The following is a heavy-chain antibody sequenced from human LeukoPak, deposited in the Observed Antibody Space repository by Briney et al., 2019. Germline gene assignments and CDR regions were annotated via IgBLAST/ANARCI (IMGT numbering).Heavy chain of an antibody. CDR3: ARVSGAASGSGWSLDY. CDR2: INHSGST. CDR1: GGSFSGYY. J-gene: IGHJ4*02. Sequence: SETLSLTCAVYGGSFSGYYWSWIRQPPGKGLEWIGEINHSGSTNYNPSLKSRVTISVDTSKNQFSLKLSSVTAADTAVYYCARVSGAASGSGWSLDYWGQGTLVTVSS. D-gene: IGHD6-19*01. V-gene: IGHV4-34*01.